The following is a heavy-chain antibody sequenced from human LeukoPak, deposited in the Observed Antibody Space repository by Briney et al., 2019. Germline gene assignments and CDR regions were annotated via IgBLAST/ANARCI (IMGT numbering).Heavy chain of an antibody. CDR3: ARVHELYRDY. D-gene: IGHD2-8*01. CDR1: GFTSSSYT. Sequence: GGSLRLSRAASGFTSSSYTMNWVRQAPGRGLEWVSSISSGSSYKYFADSVKGRFTISRDNAKNSLYLQMNSLRADDTAVYYCARVHELYRDYWGQGTLVTVSS. CDR2: ISSGSSYK. V-gene: IGHV3-21*06. J-gene: IGHJ4*02.